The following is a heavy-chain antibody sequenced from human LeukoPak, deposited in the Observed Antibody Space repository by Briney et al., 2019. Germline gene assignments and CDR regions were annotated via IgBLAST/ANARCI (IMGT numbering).Heavy chain of an antibody. CDR3: ARRNGYCSGGSCSIHFDY. Sequence: GGSLRLSCAASGFTFSSYWMSWVRQAPGKGLEWVANIKQDGSEKYYVDSVEGRFTISRDNAKNSLYLQMNSLRAEDTAVYYCARRNGYCSGGSCSIHFDYWGQGTLVTVSS. V-gene: IGHV3-7*01. CDR1: GFTFSSYW. D-gene: IGHD2-15*01. J-gene: IGHJ4*02. CDR2: IKQDGSEK.